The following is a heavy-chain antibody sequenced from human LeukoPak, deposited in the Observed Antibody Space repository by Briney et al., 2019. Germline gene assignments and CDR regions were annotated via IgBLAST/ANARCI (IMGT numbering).Heavy chain of an antibody. CDR2: IYYSGST. CDR3: AGSRRGGPRWFDP. CDR1: GGSISSYY. Sequence: SGTLSLTCTVSGGSISSYYWSWIRQPPGKGLEWIGYIYYSGSTNYNPSLKSRVTISVDTSKNQFSLKLSSVTAADTAVYYCAGSRRGGPRWFDPWGQGTLVTVSS. J-gene: IGHJ5*02. D-gene: IGHD3-16*01. V-gene: IGHV4-59*08.